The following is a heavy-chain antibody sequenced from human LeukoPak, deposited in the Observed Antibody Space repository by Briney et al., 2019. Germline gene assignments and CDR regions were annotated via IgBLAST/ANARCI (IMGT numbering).Heavy chain of an antibody. J-gene: IGHJ5*02. CDR3: ARGIAVAGRDWFDP. V-gene: IGHV1-2*02. CDR2: INPNSGGT. D-gene: IGHD6-19*01. Sequence: ASVKVSCKASGYTFTGYYMHWVRQAPGQGLEWMGWINPNSGGTNYAQKFQGRVTMTRDTSISTAYMEPSRLRSDDTAVYYCARGIAVAGRDWFDPWGQGTLVTVSS. CDR1: GYTFTGYY.